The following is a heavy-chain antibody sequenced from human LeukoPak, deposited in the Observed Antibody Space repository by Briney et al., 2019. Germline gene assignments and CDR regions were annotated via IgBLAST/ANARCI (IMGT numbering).Heavy chain of an antibody. CDR1: GGSISSYY. Sequence: SETLSLTCTVSGGSISSYYWSWIRQPPGKGLEWIGYIYYSGSTNYNPSLKSRVTISVDTSKNQFSLKLSSVTAADTAVYYCARDRGSTSWPNYWYFDLWGRGTLVTVSS. V-gene: IGHV4-59*01. CDR3: ARDRGSTSWPNYWYFDL. J-gene: IGHJ2*01. D-gene: IGHD2-2*01. CDR2: IYYSGST.